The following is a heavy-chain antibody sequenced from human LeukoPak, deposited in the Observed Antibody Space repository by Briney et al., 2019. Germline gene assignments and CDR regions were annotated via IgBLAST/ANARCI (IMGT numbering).Heavy chain of an antibody. D-gene: IGHD3-10*02. V-gene: IGHV3-48*01. CDR3: AELGITMIGGV. J-gene: IGHJ6*04. CDR1: GFTFRSYS. CDR2: ISSSSSTI. Sequence: PGGSLRLSCTASGFTFRSYSMNWVRQAPGKGLEWVSYISSSSSTIYYADSVRGRFTISRDNAKNSLYLQMNSLSAEDTAVYYCAELGITMIGGVWGKGTTVTISS.